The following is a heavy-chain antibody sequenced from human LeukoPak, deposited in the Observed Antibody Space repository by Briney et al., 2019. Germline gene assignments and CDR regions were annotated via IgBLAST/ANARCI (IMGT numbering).Heavy chain of an antibody. V-gene: IGHV3-23*01. CDR1: GFTFSSFA. J-gene: IGHJ4*02. Sequence: GGSLRLSCAASGFTFSSFAMSWVRQAPGKGLEWVSAISGAGSGTYYADFVKGRFSISRDNSKNTLYLQMNSLRAEDTAAYYCAKGTERYREVSSFDSWGQGTLVTVSS. CDR2: ISGAGSGT. D-gene: IGHD3-10*01. CDR3: AKGTERYREVSSFDS.